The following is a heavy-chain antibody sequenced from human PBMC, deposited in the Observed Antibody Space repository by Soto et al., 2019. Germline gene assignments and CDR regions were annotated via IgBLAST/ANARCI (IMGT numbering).Heavy chain of an antibody. V-gene: IGHV3-74*01. J-gene: IGHJ4*02. CDR3: ARGPRGLYHHDY. Sequence: EVQLVESGGGLVQPGGSLRLSCVASGFTFSGDWLHWVRQAAGKGLVWVSRINMDGTSTNYADSVKGRFTISRDNAKNTLYLQMNSLRVDDTAVYYWARGPRGLYHHDYWGQGALGTVS. D-gene: IGHD2-8*02. CDR1: GFTFSGDW. CDR2: INMDGTST.